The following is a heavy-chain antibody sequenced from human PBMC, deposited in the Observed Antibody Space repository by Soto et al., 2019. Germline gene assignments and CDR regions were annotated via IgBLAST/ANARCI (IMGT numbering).Heavy chain of an antibody. Sequence: SETVSITCTVSGGSISSGDYYWSWIRQPPGKGLEWIGYIYYSGSTYYNPSLKSRVTISVDTSKNQFSLKLSSVTAADTAVYYCARDITKRYYYGSGSYRSNYGMDVWGQGTTVTVSS. J-gene: IGHJ6*02. D-gene: IGHD3-10*01. V-gene: IGHV4-30-4*01. CDR2: IYYSGST. CDR1: GGSISSGDYY. CDR3: ARDITKRYYYGSGSYRSNYGMDV.